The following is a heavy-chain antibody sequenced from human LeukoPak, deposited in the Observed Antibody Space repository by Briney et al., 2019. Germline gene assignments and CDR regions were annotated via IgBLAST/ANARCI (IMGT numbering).Heavy chain of an antibody. V-gene: IGHV1-3*01. CDR3: ARDIDREFNWFDP. J-gene: IGHJ5*02. Sequence: GASVKVSCKASGYSFTTYAMHWVRQAPGQRLEWMGWINAANGNTKYSQKFQGRVTITTDTSEGTAYMELSSLRSEDTALYYCARDIDREFNWFDPWGQGTLVTASS. CDR2: INAANGNT. D-gene: IGHD1-14*01. CDR1: GYSFTTYA.